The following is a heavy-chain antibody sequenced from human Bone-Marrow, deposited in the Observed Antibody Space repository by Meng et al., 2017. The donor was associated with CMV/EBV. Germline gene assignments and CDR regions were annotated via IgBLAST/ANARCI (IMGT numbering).Heavy chain of an antibody. Sequence: SETLSLTCAVYGGSFSGYYWSWIRQPPGKGLEWIGEINHSGSTNYNPSLKSRVTISVDTSKNQFSWRMSSVTAADTAVYYCARSNKDIVVVPAATGLDYWGQGTRVTVSS. V-gene: IGHV4-34*01. CDR2: INHSGST. J-gene: IGHJ4*02. D-gene: IGHD2-2*01. CDR3: ARSNKDIVVVPAATGLDY. CDR1: GGSFSGYY.